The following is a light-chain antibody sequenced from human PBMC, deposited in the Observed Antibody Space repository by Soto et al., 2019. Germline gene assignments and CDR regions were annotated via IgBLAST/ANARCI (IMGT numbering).Light chain of an antibody. CDR1: QSVSKY. CDR3: QQSFSTPPWT. CDR2: GAS. J-gene: IGKJ1*01. Sequence: DIHLTQSPSSLSASVGDRVTITCRAGQSVSKYLHWYQQKPGQPPKLLIYGASNLQRGVPSRFSGYGSGTDFTLTIASLQPEDFATYFCQQSFSTPPWTFGQGTKVDSK. V-gene: IGKV1-39*01.